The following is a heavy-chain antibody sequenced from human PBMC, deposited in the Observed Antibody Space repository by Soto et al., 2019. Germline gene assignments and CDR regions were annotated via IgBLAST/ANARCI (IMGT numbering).Heavy chain of an antibody. CDR2: INHSGST. CDR3: ARVPRYDSSGYTHNNDMDV. CDR1: GGSFSGYY. J-gene: IGHJ6*02. Sequence: SETLSLTCAVWGGSFSGYYWSGIRQPPGKGLEWIGEINHSGSTNYNPSLKSRVTISIDTSNNQFSLKLSSVTAADTAVYYCARVPRYDSSGYTHNNDMDVWGQGTTVTVYS. D-gene: IGHD3-22*01. V-gene: IGHV4-34*01.